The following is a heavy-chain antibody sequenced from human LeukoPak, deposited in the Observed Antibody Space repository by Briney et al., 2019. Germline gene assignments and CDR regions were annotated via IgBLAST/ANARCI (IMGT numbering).Heavy chain of an antibody. J-gene: IGHJ5*02. Sequence: SETLSLTCAVYGGSFSGYYWSWIRQPPGKGLEWIGEISHSGSTNYNPSLKSRVTISLDTSKNQFSLKLTSVTAADTAVYYCARSAGTMVRGIIVTTWFDPWGQGTLVAVSS. CDR2: ISHSGST. V-gene: IGHV4-34*01. CDR1: GGSFSGYY. D-gene: IGHD3-10*01. CDR3: ARSAGTMVRGIIVTTWFDP.